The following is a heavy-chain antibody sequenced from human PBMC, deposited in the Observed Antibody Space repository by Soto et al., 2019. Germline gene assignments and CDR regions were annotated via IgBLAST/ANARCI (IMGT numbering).Heavy chain of an antibody. D-gene: IGHD2-8*01. CDR3: ARDHCTNGVCYWGVNWFDP. Sequence: GASVKVSCKASGYTFTSYGISWVRQAPGQGLEWMGWISAYNGNTNYAQKLQGRVTMTTDTSTSTAYMELRSLRSDDTAVYYCARDHCTNGVCYWGVNWFDPWGPGTLVTVSS. CDR1: GYTFTSYG. CDR2: ISAYNGNT. J-gene: IGHJ5*02. V-gene: IGHV1-18*04.